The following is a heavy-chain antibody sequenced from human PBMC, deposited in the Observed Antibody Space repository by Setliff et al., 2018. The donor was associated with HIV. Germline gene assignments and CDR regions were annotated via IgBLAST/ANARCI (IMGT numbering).Heavy chain of an antibody. J-gene: IGHJ4*02. Sequence: PSETLSLTCTVSGGSISKYFWSWIRQSAEKGLEWIGRIYSSGSTNQNPSLKSRVSMSVDTSKSQFSLNLSSVTAADTAVYYCAREAAHCSGDTCQFTFDSWGQGTLVTVPQ. D-gene: IGHD2-15*01. CDR1: GGSISKYF. CDR2: IYSSGST. CDR3: AREAAHCSGDTCQFTFDS. V-gene: IGHV4-4*07.